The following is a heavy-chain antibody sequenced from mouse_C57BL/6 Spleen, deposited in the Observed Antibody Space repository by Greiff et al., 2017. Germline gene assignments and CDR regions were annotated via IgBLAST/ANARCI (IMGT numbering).Heavy chain of an antibody. J-gene: IGHJ1*03. CDR3: ARGGAYDYDWYFDV. D-gene: IGHD2-4*01. Sequence: QVQLKQPGAELVRPGSSVKLSCKASGYTFTSYWMHWVKQRPIQGLEWIGNIDPSDSETHYNQKFKDKATLTVDKSSSTAYMQLSSLTSEDSAVYYCARGGAYDYDWYFDVWGTGTTVTVSS. CDR1: GYTFTSYW. V-gene: IGHV1-52*01. CDR2: IDPSDSET.